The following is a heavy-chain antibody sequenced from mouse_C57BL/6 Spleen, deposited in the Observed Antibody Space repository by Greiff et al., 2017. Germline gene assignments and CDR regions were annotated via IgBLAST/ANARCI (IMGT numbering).Heavy chain of an antibody. CDR2: IDPETGGT. J-gene: IGHJ3*01. Sequence: QVQLQQSGAELVRPGASVTLSCKASGYTFTDYEMHWVKQTPVHGLEWIGAIDPETGGTAYNQKFKGKAILTADKSSSTAYMELRSLTSEDSAVYYCTRDPWEWFADWGKGTLVTVSA. V-gene: IGHV1-15*01. D-gene: IGHD4-1*01. CDR1: GYTFTDYE. CDR3: TRDPWEWFAD.